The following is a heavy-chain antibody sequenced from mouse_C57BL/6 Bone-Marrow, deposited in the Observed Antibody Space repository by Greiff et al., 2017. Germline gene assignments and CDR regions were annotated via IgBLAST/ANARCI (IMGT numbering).Heavy chain of an antibody. Sequence: QVQLQQSGAELVRPGTSVKMSCKASGYTFTNYWIGWAKQRPGHGLEWIGDIYPGGGYTNYNEKFKGKATLTADKSSSTAYMQFSSLTSEDSAIYYCARWGGSSYEAMDYWGQGTSVTVSS. CDR3: ARWGGSSYEAMDY. J-gene: IGHJ4*01. CDR1: GYTFTNYW. CDR2: IYPGGGYT. D-gene: IGHD1-1*01. V-gene: IGHV1-63*01.